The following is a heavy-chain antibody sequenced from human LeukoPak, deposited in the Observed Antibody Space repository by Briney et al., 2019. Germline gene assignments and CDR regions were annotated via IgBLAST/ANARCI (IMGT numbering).Heavy chain of an antibody. Sequence: SETLSLTCTVSGVSISSYYWSWIRQPPGKGLDWIGYISYSGSTNYNPSLKSRVTISVDTSKNQFSLKLSSVTAADTAVYYCARASIESKLLWFGELFPDALDIWGQGTMVTVSS. V-gene: IGHV4-59*01. CDR2: ISYSGST. J-gene: IGHJ3*02. CDR3: ARASIESKLLWFGELFPDALDI. D-gene: IGHD3-10*01. CDR1: GVSISSYY.